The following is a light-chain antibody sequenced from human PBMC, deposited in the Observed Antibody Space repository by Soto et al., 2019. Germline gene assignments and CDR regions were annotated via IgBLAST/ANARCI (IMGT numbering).Light chain of an antibody. CDR1: QSLTSN. CDR3: QQCNSYPGT. J-gene: IGKJ1*01. CDR2: GAS. Sequence: EILLTQSPATLSVSLGDRVTISCRASQSLTSNLAWYQHKPGQSPRLLIYGASTRATGVPFRFSGSGSGTEFTLTISSLQPDDFATYYCQQCNSYPGTFRQGTKVDIK. V-gene: IGKV3-15*01.